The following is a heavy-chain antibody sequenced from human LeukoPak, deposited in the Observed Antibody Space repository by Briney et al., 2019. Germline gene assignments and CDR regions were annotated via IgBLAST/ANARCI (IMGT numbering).Heavy chain of an antibody. Sequence: SETLSLTCAVYGGSFSGYYWSWIRQPPGKGLEWIGEINHSGSTNYNPSLKSRVTISVDASKNQFSLKLSSVTAADTAVYYCARGLSSIAARQSDYWGQGTLVTVSS. CDR1: GGSFSGYY. CDR2: INHSGST. CDR3: ARGLSSIAARQSDY. V-gene: IGHV4-34*01. D-gene: IGHD6-6*01. J-gene: IGHJ4*02.